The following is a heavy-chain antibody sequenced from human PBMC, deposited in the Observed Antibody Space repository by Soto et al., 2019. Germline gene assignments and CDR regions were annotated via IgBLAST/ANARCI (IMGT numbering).Heavy chain of an antibody. J-gene: IGHJ6*03. V-gene: IGHV5-51*01. Sequence: GESLKISCKGSGYSFTSYWIGWVRQMPGKGLEWMGIIYPGDSDTRYSPSFQGQVTISADKSISTAYLQWSSLKASDTAMYYCARRGLAVADNYYYYYMDVWGKGTTVTVSS. CDR2: IYPGDSDT. CDR1: GYSFTSYW. CDR3: ARRGLAVADNYYYYYMDV. D-gene: IGHD6-19*01.